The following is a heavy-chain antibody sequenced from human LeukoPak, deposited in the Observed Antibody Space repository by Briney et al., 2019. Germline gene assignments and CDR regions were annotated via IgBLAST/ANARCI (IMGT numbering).Heavy chain of an antibody. Sequence: AGGSLRLSCAASRFSFSNYAMHWVRQDSGGGLEWLAVISHDGINTYYSESVKGRFTISRDNSKNTLYLQINSLRAEDMALYYCAKSSDGSTSFDQWGQGTLVTVSS. CDR3: AKSSDGSTSFDQ. D-gene: IGHD2-2*01. CDR2: ISHDGINT. J-gene: IGHJ4*02. V-gene: IGHV3-30*18. CDR1: RFSFSNYA.